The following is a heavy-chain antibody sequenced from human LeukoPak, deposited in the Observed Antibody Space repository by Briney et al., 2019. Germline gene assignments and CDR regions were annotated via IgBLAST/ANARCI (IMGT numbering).Heavy chain of an antibody. V-gene: IGHV4-39*01. D-gene: IGHD5-18*01. CDR2: IYYSGST. CDR1: DGSLSSGNYY. Sequence: SETPSLTCTVSDGSLSSGNYYWGWIRQPPGKGLEWIGTIYYSGSTYYNPSLESRLTISVDTSKKQFSLKLSSVTAADTAVYYCARTIELRGYTYGYFDYWGQGTLVTVSS. CDR3: ARTIELRGYTYGYFDY. J-gene: IGHJ4*02.